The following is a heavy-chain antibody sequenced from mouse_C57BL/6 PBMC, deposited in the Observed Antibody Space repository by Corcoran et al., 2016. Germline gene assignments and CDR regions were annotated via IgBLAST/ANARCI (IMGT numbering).Heavy chain of an antibody. CDR1: GYTFTDYY. CDR2: ICPGSGST. Sequence: QVQLQQSGAEMVKPGASVKISCKASGYTFTDYYINWVKQRPGQGLEWIGWICPGSGSTYYNEKFKGKATLTVGKSSGTSYMLLSGLTSEDSAVYFCARGSNYYFDYWGQGTTLTVSS. D-gene: IGHD2-5*01. J-gene: IGHJ2*01. V-gene: IGHV1-75*01. CDR3: ARGSNYYFDY.